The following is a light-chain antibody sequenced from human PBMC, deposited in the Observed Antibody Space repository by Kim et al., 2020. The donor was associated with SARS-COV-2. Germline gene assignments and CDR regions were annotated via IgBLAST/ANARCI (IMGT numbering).Light chain of an antibody. J-gene: IGKJ5*01. CDR3: QQYNSFPIT. CDR1: QGIKNF. CDR2: GVS. Sequence: ASVGDTVTITCRASQGIKNFLAWFQQKPGKAPKSLIYGVSSLQSEVPSKFSGSGSGTDFTLTIASLQPEDCATYYCQQYNSFPITFGQGTRLEIK. V-gene: IGKV1-16*02.